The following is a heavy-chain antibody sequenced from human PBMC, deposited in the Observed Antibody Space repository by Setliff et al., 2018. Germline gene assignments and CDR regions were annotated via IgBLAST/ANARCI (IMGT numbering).Heavy chain of an antibody. Sequence: ASVKVSCTTSGYTFISYGISWVRQAPGQGLEWMGWISGYNGNTDYAQNFQGRVTMTTDTSTSTAYMELRSLRSDDTAVYYCARVPRLEWLLPTFDSWGQGTLVTVSS. D-gene: IGHD3-3*01. CDR1: GYTFISYG. CDR2: ISGYNGNT. J-gene: IGHJ4*02. CDR3: ARVPRLEWLLPTFDS. V-gene: IGHV1-18*01.